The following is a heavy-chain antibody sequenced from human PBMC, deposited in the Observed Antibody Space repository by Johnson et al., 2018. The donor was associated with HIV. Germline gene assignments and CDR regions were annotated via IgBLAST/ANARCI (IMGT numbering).Heavy chain of an antibody. J-gene: IGHJ3*02. Sequence: VQLVESGGGVVQPGGSLRLSCAASGFTFSNSAMHWVRQAPGKGLEWVSYISTSGSTIYYADSVKGRFTMSRDNAKKSLYLQMNSLRAEDTAVYYCARIAAAAIDAFDIWGQGTMVTVSS. CDR3: ARIAAAAIDAFDI. CDR1: GFTFSNSA. D-gene: IGHD6-13*01. V-gene: IGHV3-48*04. CDR2: ISTSGSTI.